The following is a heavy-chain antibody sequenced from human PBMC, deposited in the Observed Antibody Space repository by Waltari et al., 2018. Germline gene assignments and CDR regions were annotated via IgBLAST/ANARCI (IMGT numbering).Heavy chain of an antibody. Sequence: EVQLVQSGAEVKKPGESLNLSCKASGYRFTSYWIGWVRQMPGKGLEWMGIIYPLDSIARYSPSFQGQVTISVDKSVSTAYLQWSSLKASDTAIYFCARQGYDILTGYPNWFDPWGQGTLVIVST. V-gene: IGHV5-51*01. CDR1: GYRFTSYW. CDR3: ARQGYDILTGYPNWFDP. D-gene: IGHD3-9*01. CDR2: IYPLDSIA. J-gene: IGHJ5*02.